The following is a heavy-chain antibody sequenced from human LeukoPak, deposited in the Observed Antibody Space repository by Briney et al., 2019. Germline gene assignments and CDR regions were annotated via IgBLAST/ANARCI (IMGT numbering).Heavy chain of an antibody. J-gene: IGHJ6*03. CDR1: GFTFSSYS. D-gene: IGHD3-10*01. Sequence: GGSLRLSCAGSGFTFSSYSMNWVRQAPGKGLEWVSSISGSSSYIYYADSVKGRFIISRDNAKNSLYLQMNSLRAEDTAVYYCARSYGSGSYDLYYYYMDVWGKGTTVTVSS. CDR2: ISGSSSYI. CDR3: ARSYGSGSYDLYYYYMDV. V-gene: IGHV3-21*01.